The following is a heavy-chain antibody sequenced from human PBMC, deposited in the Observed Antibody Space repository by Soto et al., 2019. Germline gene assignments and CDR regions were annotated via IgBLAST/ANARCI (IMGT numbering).Heavy chain of an antibody. CDR1: GGTFSSYA. CDR2: IIPIFGTA. CDR3: ARGGRLAYIAVAGRGWFAH. Sequence: QVQLVQSGAEVKKPGSSVKVSCKASGGTFSSYAISWVRQAPGQGLEWMGGIIPIFGTANYAQKFQGRVTITADESTSNADMELSSLRAEATAVYYCARGGRLAYIAVAGRGWFAHWGQGTLVTVSS. J-gene: IGHJ5*02. V-gene: IGHV1-69*01. D-gene: IGHD6-19*01.